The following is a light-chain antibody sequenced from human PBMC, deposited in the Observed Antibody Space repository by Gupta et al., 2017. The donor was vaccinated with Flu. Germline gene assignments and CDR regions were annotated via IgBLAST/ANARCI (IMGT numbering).Light chain of an antibody. Sequence: STTIACTGTNSDVGKYNLVSWYQQLPGKAPKLIIYEVSNWPSDITTRFSGSQSGITASLTIYGLQAEDEADYYCCSYASDNTVVFCGWTSLSVL. V-gene: IGLV2-23*02. CDR1: NSDVGKYNL. CDR3: CSYASDNTVV. J-gene: IGLJ3*02. CDR2: EVS.